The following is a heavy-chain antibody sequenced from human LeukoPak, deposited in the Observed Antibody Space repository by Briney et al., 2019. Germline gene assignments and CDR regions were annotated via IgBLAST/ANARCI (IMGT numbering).Heavy chain of an antibody. Sequence: ASVKVSCKASGYTFTGYYMHWVRQAPGQGLEWMGWINPNSGGTNYAQKFQGRVTMTRDTSISTAYMELRSLISDDTAVCYCARGGRWELPRPYAFDIWGQGTMVTVSS. CDR2: INPNSGGT. J-gene: IGHJ3*02. CDR3: ARGGRWELPRPYAFDI. CDR1: GYTFTGYY. V-gene: IGHV1-2*02. D-gene: IGHD1-26*01.